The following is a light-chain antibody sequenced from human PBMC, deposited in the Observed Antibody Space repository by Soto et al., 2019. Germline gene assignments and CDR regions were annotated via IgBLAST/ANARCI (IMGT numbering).Light chain of an antibody. CDR2: WAS. V-gene: IGKV4-1*01. J-gene: IGKJ1*01. CDR3: QQYDGTPQT. Sequence: DFVMTQSPDSLAVSLGERATINCKASQSVLSSSNNKNYLAWYQQKPGQPPQLLIYWASTRESGVPDRFSGSGSGTDFTLTSSSLQAEDVAVYYCQQYDGTPQTFGQGTKVDIK. CDR1: QSVLSSSNNKNY.